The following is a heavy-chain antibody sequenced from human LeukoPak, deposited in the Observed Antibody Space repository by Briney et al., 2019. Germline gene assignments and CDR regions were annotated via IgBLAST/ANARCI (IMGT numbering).Heavy chain of an antibody. D-gene: IGHD3-22*01. CDR1: GFTFSSYA. Sequence: GGSLRLSCAASGFTFSSYAMSWVRQAPGKGLEWVSAISGSGGSTYYADSVKGRFTISRDNSKNTLYLQMNSLIAEDTAVYYCAKGSRYYDSSGYYYVDAEYFQHWGQGTLVTVSS. J-gene: IGHJ1*01. CDR3: AKGSRYYDSSGYYYVDAEYFQH. CDR2: ISGSGGST. V-gene: IGHV3-23*01.